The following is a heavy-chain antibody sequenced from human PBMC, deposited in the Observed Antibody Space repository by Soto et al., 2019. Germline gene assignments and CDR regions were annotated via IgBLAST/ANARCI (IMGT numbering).Heavy chain of an antibody. CDR3: ATIDDVNFHY. CDR2: TTQDESET. Sequence: EVQLVESGGGLVQPGGSLRLSCTTSGFTFTNYWMAWVRQAPGKGLEWLGNTTQDESETYYAGSVEGRFTISRDKAKNSLYLQMNSLRAEDTAVYYGATIDDVNFHYVGLGTLFTVSS. V-gene: IGHV3-7*02. D-gene: IGHD1-1*01. CDR1: GFTFTNYW. J-gene: IGHJ4*02.